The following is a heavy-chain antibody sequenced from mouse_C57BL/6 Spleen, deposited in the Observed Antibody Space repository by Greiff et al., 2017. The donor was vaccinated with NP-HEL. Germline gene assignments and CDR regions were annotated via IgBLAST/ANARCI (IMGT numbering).Heavy chain of an antibody. V-gene: IGHV1-64*01. Sequence: QVQLQQPGAELVKPGASVKLSCKASGYTFTSYWMHWVKQRPGQGLEWIGMIHPNSGSTNYNEKFKSKATLTVDKSSSTAYMQLSSLTSEDSAVYYCARGGAYGNYGWYFDVWGTGTTVTVSS. J-gene: IGHJ1*03. CDR1: GYTFTSYW. CDR2: IHPNSGST. CDR3: ARGGAYGNYGWYFDV. D-gene: IGHD2-1*01.